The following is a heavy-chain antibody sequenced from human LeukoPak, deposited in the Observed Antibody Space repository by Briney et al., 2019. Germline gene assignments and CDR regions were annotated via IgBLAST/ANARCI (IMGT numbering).Heavy chain of an antibody. CDR1: GGSFSGYY. CDR3: ARGYCSSTSCYVLWSNWFDP. Sequence: SETLSLTCAVYGGSFSGYYWSWMRQPPGKGLEWIGEINHSGSTNYNPSLKSRVTISVDTSKNQFSLKLSSVTAADTAVYYCARGYCSSTSCYVLWSNWFDPWGQGTLVTVSS. CDR2: INHSGST. J-gene: IGHJ5*02. D-gene: IGHD2-2*01. V-gene: IGHV4-34*01.